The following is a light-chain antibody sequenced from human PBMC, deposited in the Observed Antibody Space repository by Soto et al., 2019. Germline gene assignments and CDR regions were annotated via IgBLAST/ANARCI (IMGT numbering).Light chain of an antibody. CDR1: SSNIGNNY. CDR2: RNN. V-gene: IGLV1-47*01. CDR3: AAWDDSLSGVV. Sequence: QPVLTQPPSASETPGQRVTISCSGSSSNIGNNYVHWYQQLPGTAPKLLTYRNNQRPSGVPDRVSGSKSGTSASLAISGLRSEDEAVYYCAAWDDSLSGVVFGGGTQLTVL. J-gene: IGLJ2*01.